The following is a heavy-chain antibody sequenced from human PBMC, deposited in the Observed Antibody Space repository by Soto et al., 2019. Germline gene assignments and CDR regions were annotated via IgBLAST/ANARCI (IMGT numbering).Heavy chain of an antibody. CDR1: GYTFTSYY. J-gene: IGHJ4*02. CDR2: VNPTGGST. D-gene: IGHD6-25*01. Sequence: QVQLLQCWADVKKPGASVRVSCRASGYTFTSYYIHWVRQAPGQGLEWMAIVNPTGGSTNYAQKFQGRITVTFDTSTSTVFMELNSLRYEDTAVYYCARHLAAGDSWGQGTLVTVSS. CDR3: ARHLAAGDS. V-gene: IGHV1-46*03.